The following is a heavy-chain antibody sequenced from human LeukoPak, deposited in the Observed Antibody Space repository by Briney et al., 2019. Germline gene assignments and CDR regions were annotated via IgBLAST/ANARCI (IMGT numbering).Heavy chain of an antibody. V-gene: IGHV3-66*01. D-gene: IGHD6-19*01. J-gene: IGHJ4*02. CDR3: AKVGIEQWLSQGQFFDY. Sequence: GGSLRLSCAASGFTVSSNYMSWVRQAPGKGLEWVSVIYSGGSTYYADSVKGRFTISRDNSKNTLYLQMNSLRAEDTAVYYCAKVGIEQWLSQGQFFDYWGQGALVTVSS. CDR2: IYSGGST. CDR1: GFTVSSNY.